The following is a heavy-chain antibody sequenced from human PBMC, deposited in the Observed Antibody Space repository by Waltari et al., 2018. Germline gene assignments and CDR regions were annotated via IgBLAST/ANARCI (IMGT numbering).Heavy chain of an antibody. CDR2: IKQDGSEK. V-gene: IGHV3-7*01. CDR1: GFPCSSYG. Sequence: EVQLVESGGGLVQPEGSLRLSCAASGFPCSSYGMSWVRQAPGKGLEWVANIKQDGSEKYYVDAVKGRFTISRDNAKNSLYLQMNSLRAEDTAVYYCARLNAVAGPRPLPRAFDIWGQGTMVTVSS. CDR3: ARLNAVAGPRPLPRAFDI. J-gene: IGHJ3*02. D-gene: IGHD6-19*01.